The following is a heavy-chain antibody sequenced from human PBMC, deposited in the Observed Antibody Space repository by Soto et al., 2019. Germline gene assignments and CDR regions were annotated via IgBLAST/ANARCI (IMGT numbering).Heavy chain of an antibody. J-gene: IGHJ6*02. CDR1: GDNFTSYG. D-gene: IGHD4-17*01. Sequence: QVQLVQSGAEVKKPGASVKVSCKASGDNFTSYGFSWVRQDPGQGLEWMGWISSYNGNTNYAQKLQVIVTMTTDTSTSTAYMEMRSLISDDTAVYYCARDGRGDYGDYYGMDVWCQGTKVTVSS. CDR2: ISSYNGNT. CDR3: ARDGRGDYGDYYGMDV. V-gene: IGHV1-18*01.